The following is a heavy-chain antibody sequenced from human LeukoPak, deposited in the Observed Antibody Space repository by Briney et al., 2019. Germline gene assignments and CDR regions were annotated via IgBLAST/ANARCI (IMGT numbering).Heavy chain of an antibody. V-gene: IGHV4-34*01. J-gene: IGHJ5*02. D-gene: IGHD3-22*01. Sequence: SETLSLTCAVYGGSFSGYYWSWIRQPPGKGLEWIGEINHSGSTNYNPSLKSRVTISVDTSKNQFSLKLSSVTAADTAVYYCARGRPLRDYYDSSGYNDNWFDPWGQGTLVTVSS. CDR1: GGSFSGYY. CDR2: INHSGST. CDR3: ARGRPLRDYYDSSGYNDNWFDP.